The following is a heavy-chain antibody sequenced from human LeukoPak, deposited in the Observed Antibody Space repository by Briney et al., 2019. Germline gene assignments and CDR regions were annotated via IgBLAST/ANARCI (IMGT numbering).Heavy chain of an antibody. V-gene: IGHV1-2*02. J-gene: IGHJ4*02. CDR1: GYTFTGYY. D-gene: IGHD3-10*01. CDR3: AVLWFGELLSPFDY. CDR2: INPNSGGT. Sequence: ASVKVSCKASGYTFTGYYMHWVRQAPGQGLEWMGWINPNSGGTNYAQKFQGRVTMTRDTSLRTAYMELSRLRSADTAVYYCAVLWFGELLSPFDYWGQGTLVTVSS.